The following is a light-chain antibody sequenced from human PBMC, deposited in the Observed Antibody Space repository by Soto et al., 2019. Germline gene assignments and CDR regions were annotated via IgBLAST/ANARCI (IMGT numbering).Light chain of an antibody. CDR2: DEN. CDR3: SSYAGSSNV. V-gene: IGLV1-51*01. J-gene: IGLJ1*01. Sequence: QSVLTQPPSVSAAPGQKVTISCSGSSSNIGGNSVSWYQQLPGTPPKLLIYDENKRPSGIHDRFSGSKSGNTASLTVSGLQAEDEADYYCSSYAGSSNVFGTGTKGTVL. CDR1: SSNIGGNS.